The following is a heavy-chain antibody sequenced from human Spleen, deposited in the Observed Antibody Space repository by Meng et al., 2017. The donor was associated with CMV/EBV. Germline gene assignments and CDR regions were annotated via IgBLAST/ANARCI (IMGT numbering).Heavy chain of an antibody. CDR2: IYDGGST. D-gene: IGHD4/OR15-4a*01. CDR3: ARDLLTVVEA. V-gene: IGHV4-61*08. CDR1: RGSVNSDVYY. J-gene: IGHJ5*02. Sequence: TCTVSRGSVNSDVYYWSWIRQPPGKGLEWIGHIYDGGSTNYIPSLKSRVAISVDTSKNQFSLKMRSVTAADTAVYYCARDLLTVVEAWGQGTLVTVSS.